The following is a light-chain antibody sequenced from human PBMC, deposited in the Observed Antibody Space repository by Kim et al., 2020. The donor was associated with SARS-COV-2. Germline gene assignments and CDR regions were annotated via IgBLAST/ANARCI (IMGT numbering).Light chain of an antibody. J-gene: IGKJ1*01. Sequence: DIQMTQSPSTLSASVGDRVTITCRASQSIRSWLAWYQQKPGKAPKVLIYDASSLESGVPSRFSGSGSGTEFTLTISSLQPDDFATYYCQQYNSHSPSWTFGQGTKVDLK. CDR3: QQYNSHSPSWT. V-gene: IGKV1-5*01. CDR1: QSIRSW. CDR2: DAS.